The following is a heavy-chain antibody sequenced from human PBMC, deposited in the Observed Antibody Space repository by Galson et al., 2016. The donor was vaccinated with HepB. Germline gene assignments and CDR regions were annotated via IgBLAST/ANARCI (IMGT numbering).Heavy chain of an antibody. Sequence: TLSLTCTVSGGSISSSGFYWGWIRQPPGKGLEWIASIYYSESTYYNPSLKSRVTISVDTSKNQFSLKLSSVTAADTAVYYCARRSITTMHVWGQGTTVTVSS. CDR2: IYYSEST. J-gene: IGHJ6*02. D-gene: IGHD3-22*01. CDR1: GGSISSSGFY. CDR3: ARRSITTMHV. V-gene: IGHV4-39*01.